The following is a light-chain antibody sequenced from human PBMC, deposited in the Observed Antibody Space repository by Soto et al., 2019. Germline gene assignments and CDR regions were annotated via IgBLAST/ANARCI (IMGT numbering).Light chain of an antibody. Sequence: EIVMTQSPATLSVSPGERATLSCRASQSVSSNLAWYQQKPGQAPRLLIYGASTRATGIPARFSGSGSGTEFTLTSMRLQSEDFSFYYWQQYNNWGTFGQGTKVEIK. V-gene: IGKV3-15*01. CDR2: GAS. CDR3: QQYNNWGT. CDR1: QSVSSN. J-gene: IGKJ1*01.